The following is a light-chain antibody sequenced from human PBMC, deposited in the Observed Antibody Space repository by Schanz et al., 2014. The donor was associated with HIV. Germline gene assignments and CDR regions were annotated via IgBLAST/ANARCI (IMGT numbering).Light chain of an antibody. CDR2: RNN. CDR1: SSNIGAGYD. CDR3: AAWDDSLSGPL. J-gene: IGLJ2*01. V-gene: IGLV1-47*01. Sequence: QSVLTQPPSVSGAPGQRVTISCTGSSSNIGAGYDVHWYQQFPGTAPKLLIYRNNLRPSGVPDRFSGSKSGTSASLAISGLRSADEADYFCAAWDDSLSGPLFGGGTKLTVL.